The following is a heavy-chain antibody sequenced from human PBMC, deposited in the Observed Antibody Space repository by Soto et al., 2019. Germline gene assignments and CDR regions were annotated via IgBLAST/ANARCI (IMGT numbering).Heavy chain of an antibody. Sequence: EVQLAESGGALVQPGRSLRLSCVASGFTFDDYAIHWVRQTPGKGLEWVSGLTWNGEVIGYADSVKGRFTMSRDNAKNSLYLEMNSLRPEDTALYYCVKDSESSGYLTHLDYWGQGTLVTVSS. CDR2: LTWNGEVI. CDR3: VKDSESSGYLTHLDY. J-gene: IGHJ4*02. CDR1: GFTFDDYA. D-gene: IGHD3-22*01. V-gene: IGHV3-9*01.